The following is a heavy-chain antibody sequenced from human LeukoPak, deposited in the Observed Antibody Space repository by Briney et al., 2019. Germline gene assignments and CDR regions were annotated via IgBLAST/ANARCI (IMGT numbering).Heavy chain of an antibody. CDR2: IKQDGNEK. J-gene: IGHJ3*02. D-gene: IGHD3-22*01. Sequence: PGGSLRLSCAASGFSSSSYWMTWVRQAPGKGLEWVANIKQDGNEKYYVDSVKGRFTISRDNAKNSLNLQMNSLRAEDTAVYYCARGEDYYDNSGLPHDAFDIWGQGTMVTVSS. V-gene: IGHV3-7*01. CDR3: ARGEDYYDNSGLPHDAFDI. CDR1: GFSSSSYW.